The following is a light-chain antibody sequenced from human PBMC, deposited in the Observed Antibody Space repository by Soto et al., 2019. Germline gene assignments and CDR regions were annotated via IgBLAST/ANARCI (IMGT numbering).Light chain of an antibody. J-gene: IGLJ1*01. CDR3: SSYTSSSTLDYV. V-gene: IGLV2-14*01. Sequence: QSALTQPASVSGSPGQSITISCTGTSSDVGGYNYVSWYQQHPGKAPKLMIYEVSNRPSGVSNRFSGSKSCNTASLTISGLQAEDEADYYCSSYTSSSTLDYVFGTGTKLTVL. CDR2: EVS. CDR1: SSDVGGYNY.